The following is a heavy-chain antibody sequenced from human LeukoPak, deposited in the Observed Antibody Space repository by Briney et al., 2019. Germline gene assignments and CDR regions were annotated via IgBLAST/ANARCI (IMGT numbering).Heavy chain of an antibody. J-gene: IGHJ4*02. V-gene: IGHV3-33*01. Sequence: PGGSLRLSCAASGFPFSSYGMHWVRQAPGKGLEWVAVIWYDGSNKYYADFVKGRFTISRDNSKNTLYLQMNSLRAEDTAVYYCAGDQGTIAAGGTKGRFDYWGQGTLVTVSS. D-gene: IGHD6-13*01. CDR2: IWYDGSNK. CDR3: AGDQGTIAAGGTKGRFDY. CDR1: GFPFSSYG.